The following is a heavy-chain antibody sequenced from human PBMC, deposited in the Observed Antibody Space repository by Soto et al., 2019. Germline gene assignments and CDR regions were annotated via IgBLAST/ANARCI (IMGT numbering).Heavy chain of an antibody. CDR3: AGREFSSSSLHYYYFAQDD. CDR1: GGSIRNYY. Sequence: PSQTVSLAGTVSGGSIRNYYWSWIRQRPGKGVEWIGEINHSGSTNFNPALKSRVAISADTSRNQFSLRVTSVTAADTAAYYGAGREFSSSSLHYYYFAQDDWAEGTTVPV. V-gene: IGHV4-34*01. D-gene: IGHD6-6*01. CDR2: INHSGST. J-gene: IGHJ6*02.